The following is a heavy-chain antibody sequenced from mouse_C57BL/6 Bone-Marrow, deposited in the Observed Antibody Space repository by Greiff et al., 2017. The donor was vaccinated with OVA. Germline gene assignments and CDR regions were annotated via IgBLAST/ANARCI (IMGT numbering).Heavy chain of an antibody. CDR1: GYTFTDYY. D-gene: IGHD1-1*01. J-gene: IGHJ2*01. CDR3: ARRLGMYYYGGSGY. CDR2: INPYNGGT. Sequence: VQLQQSGPVLVKPGASVKMSCKASGYTFTDYYMNWVKQSHGKSLEWIGVINPYNGGTSYNQKFKGKATLTVDKSSSTAYMELNSLTSEDSAVYYVARRLGMYYYGGSGYWGQGTTLTVSS. V-gene: IGHV1-19*01.